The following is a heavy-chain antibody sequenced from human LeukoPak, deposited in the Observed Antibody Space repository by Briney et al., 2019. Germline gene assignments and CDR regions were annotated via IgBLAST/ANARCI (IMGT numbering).Heavy chain of an antibody. J-gene: IGHJ5*02. CDR1: GFTFSSYE. CDR2: ISSSGSTI. V-gene: IGHV3-48*03. Sequence: PGGSLRLSCAASGFTFSSYEMNWVRQAPGKGLEWVSYISSSGSTIYYADSVKGRFTISRDNAKNSLYLQMNSPRAEDTAVYYCARGANWFDPWGQGTLVTVSS. CDR3: ARGANWFDP.